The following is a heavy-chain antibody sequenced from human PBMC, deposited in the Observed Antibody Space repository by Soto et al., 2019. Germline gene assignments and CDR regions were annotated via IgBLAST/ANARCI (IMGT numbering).Heavy chain of an antibody. Sequence: SVKVSCKASGGTFSSYAISWVRQAPGQGLEWMGGIIPIFGTANYAQRFQGRVTITADESTSTAYMELSSLRSEDTAVYYCARDKGIAARADYYGMDVRGQGTTVTVS. D-gene: IGHD6-6*01. CDR3: ARDKGIAARADYYGMDV. J-gene: IGHJ6*02. V-gene: IGHV1-69*13. CDR1: GGTFSSYA. CDR2: IIPIFGTA.